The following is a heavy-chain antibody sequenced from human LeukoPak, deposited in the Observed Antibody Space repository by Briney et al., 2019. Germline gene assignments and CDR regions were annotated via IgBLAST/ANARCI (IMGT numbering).Heavy chain of an antibody. CDR3: ASESEDYDFWSGYHRYFDY. J-gene: IGHJ4*02. Sequence: ASVKVSCKASGGTFSSYAISWVRQAPGQGLEWMGRIIPILGIANYAQKLQGRVTITADKSTSTAYMELSSLRSEDTAVYYCASESEDYDFWSGYHRYFDYWGQGTLVTVSS. D-gene: IGHD3-3*01. V-gene: IGHV1-69*04. CDR2: IIPILGIA. CDR1: GGTFSSYA.